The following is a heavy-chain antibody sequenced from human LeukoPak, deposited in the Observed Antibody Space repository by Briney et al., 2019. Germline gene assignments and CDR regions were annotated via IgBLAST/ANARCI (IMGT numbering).Heavy chain of an antibody. J-gene: IGHJ4*02. CDR2: IHTSGSA. Sequence: PSETLSLTCTVSGGSISSFYWSWIRQPAGKGLEWIGRIHTSGSANYNPSLKSRVTMPVDTSKNLFSLKLSSVTAADTAVYYCANEYYYDTSGYYSLAYWGQGTLVTVSS. CDR1: GGSISSFY. D-gene: IGHD3-22*01. V-gene: IGHV4-4*07. CDR3: ANEYYYDTSGYYSLAY.